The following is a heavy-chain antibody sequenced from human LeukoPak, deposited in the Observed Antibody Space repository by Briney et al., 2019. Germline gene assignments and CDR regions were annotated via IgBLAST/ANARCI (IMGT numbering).Heavy chain of an antibody. CDR1: GYTFTCYY. CDR2: INPNSGGT. D-gene: IGHD2-2*01. V-gene: IGHV1-2*06. CDR3: ARDCSSTSCYEPDY. Sequence: ASVKVSCKASGYTFTCYYMHWMRQAPGQGLEWMGRINPNSGGTNYAQKFQGRVTMTRDTSISTAYMELSRLRSDDTAVYYCARDCSSTSCYEPDYWGQGTLVTVSS. J-gene: IGHJ4*02.